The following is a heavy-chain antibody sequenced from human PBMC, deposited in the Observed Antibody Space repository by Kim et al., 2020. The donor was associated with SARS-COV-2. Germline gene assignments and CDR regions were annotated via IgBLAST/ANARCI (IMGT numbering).Heavy chain of an antibody. CDR1: GFTFSNAW. J-gene: IGHJ4*02. V-gene: IGHV3-15*01. CDR2: IKSKTDGGTT. CDR3: TTVPLSCGGDCCFDY. D-gene: IGHD2-21*02. Sequence: GGSLRLSCAASGFTFSNAWMSWVRQAPGKGLEWVGRIKSKTDGGTTDYAAPVKGRFTISRDDSKNTLYLQMNSLKTEDTAVYYCTTVPLSCGGDCCFDYWGQGTLVTVSS.